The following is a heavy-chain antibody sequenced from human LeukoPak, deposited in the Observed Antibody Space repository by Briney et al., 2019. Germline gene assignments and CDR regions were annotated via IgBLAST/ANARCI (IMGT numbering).Heavy chain of an antibody. CDR1: GFIFSNYA. Sequence: GGSLRLSCAASGFIFSNYAMTWVRQAPGKGLEWVAVISYDGSNKYYADSVKGRFTISRDNSKNTLYLQMNSLRAEDTAVYYRAKNGDSRFDPWGQGTLVTVSS. V-gene: IGHV3-30*18. CDR3: AKNGDSRFDP. D-gene: IGHD2-15*01. CDR2: ISYDGSNK. J-gene: IGHJ5*02.